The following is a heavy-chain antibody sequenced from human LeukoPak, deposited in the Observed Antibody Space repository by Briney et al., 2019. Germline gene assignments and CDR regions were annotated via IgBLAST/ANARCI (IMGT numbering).Heavy chain of an antibody. V-gene: IGHV4-4*02. CDR1: GGSISSSNW. CDR3: ARDQGYSSGWYSRRNAFDI. CDR2: IYHSGST. J-gene: IGHJ3*02. Sequence: SETLSLTCAVSGGSISSSNWWSWVRQPPGKGLELIGEIYHSGSTNYNPSLKSRVTISVDKSKNQFSLKLSSVTAADTAVYYCARDQGYSSGWYSRRNAFDIWGQGTMVTVSS. D-gene: IGHD6-19*01.